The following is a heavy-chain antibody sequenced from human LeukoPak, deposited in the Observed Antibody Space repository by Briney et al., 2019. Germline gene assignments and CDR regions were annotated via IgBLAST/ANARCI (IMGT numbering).Heavy chain of an antibody. CDR1: GFTFSNYW. J-gene: IGHJ4*02. Sequence: PGGSLRLSCAASGFTFSNYWMSWVCQAPGKGLEWVAHIKEDGSEKSYVDSVKGRFTISRDNAKNSLYLQMNSLRAEDTAVYYCARVVVYFDYWGQGTLVTVSS. V-gene: IGHV3-7*04. CDR2: IKEDGSEK. CDR3: ARVVVYFDY. D-gene: IGHD6-6*01.